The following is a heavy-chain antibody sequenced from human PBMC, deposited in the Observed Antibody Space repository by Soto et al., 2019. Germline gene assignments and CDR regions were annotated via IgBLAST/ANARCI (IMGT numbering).Heavy chain of an antibody. CDR1: GGSISSYY. D-gene: IGHD2-15*01. V-gene: IGHV4-59*01. Sequence: QVQLQESGPGLVKPSETLSLTCTVSGGSISSYYWSWIRQPPGKGLEWIGYIYYSGSTNYNPSLKSRVTISVDTSKNQFSLKLSSVTAADTAVYYCARDIGSPEKDICGYYYYYYYMDVWGKGTTVTVSS. CDR2: IYYSGST. J-gene: IGHJ6*03. CDR3: ARDIGSPEKDICGYYYYYYYMDV.